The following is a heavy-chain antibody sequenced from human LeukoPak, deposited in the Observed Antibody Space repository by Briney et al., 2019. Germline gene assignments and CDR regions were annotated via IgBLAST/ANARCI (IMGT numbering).Heavy chain of an antibody. CDR2: IIPIFGTA. V-gene: IGHV1-69*05. D-gene: IGHD3-10*01. CDR3: ARGSSAALALAGENDAFDI. J-gene: IGHJ3*02. Sequence: SVKVSCKASGGTFSSYAISWVRQAPGQGLEWMGRIIPIFGTANYAQKFQGRVTITTDESTSTAYMELSSLRSEDTAVYYCARGSSAALALAGENDAFDIWGQGTMVTVTS. CDR1: GGTFSSYA.